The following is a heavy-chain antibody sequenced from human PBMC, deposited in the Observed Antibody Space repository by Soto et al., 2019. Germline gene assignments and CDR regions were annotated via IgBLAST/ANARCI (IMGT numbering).Heavy chain of an antibody. V-gene: IGHV3-49*03. J-gene: IGHJ3*02. CDR2: IRSKAYGGTT. CDR3: TRGPTLLLGYCSGGSCYSKLAAFDI. D-gene: IGHD2-15*01. Sequence: GGSLRLSRTASGFTFGDYAMSWFRQAPGKGLEWVGFIRSKAYGGTTEYAASVKGRFTISRDDSKSIAYLQMNSLKTEDTAVYYCTRGPTLLLGYCSGGSCYSKLAAFDIWGQGTMVTVSS. CDR1: GFTFGDYA.